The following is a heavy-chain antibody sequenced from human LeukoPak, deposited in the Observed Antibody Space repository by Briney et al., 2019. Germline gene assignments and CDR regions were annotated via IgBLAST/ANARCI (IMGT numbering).Heavy chain of an antibody. CDR1: GFTLSNYW. J-gene: IGHJ4*02. Sequence: PGGSLRLSCAASGFTLSNYWMSWVRQAPGKGLEWVANIREDGSEKYYVDSVKGRFTISRDNAKNSLYLQMNSLRDEDTAVYYCASLQPLERIDYWGQGTLVTVSS. CDR2: IREDGSEK. V-gene: IGHV3-7*01. D-gene: IGHD1-1*01. CDR3: ASLQPLERIDY.